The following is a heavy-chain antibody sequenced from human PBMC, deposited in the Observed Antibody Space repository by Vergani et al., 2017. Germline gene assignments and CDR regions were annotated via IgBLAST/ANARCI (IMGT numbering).Heavy chain of an antibody. CDR3: ARGHPTSSSWSQGPFDP. Sequence: QVQLVQSGAEVKKPGSSVKVSCKASGGTFSSYAISWVRQAPGQGLEWMGGIIPIFGTANYAQKFQGRVTMTTDTSTSTAYMELRSLRSDDTAVYYCARGHPTSSSWSQGPFDPWGQGTLVTVSS. CDR1: GGTFSSYA. CDR2: IIPIFGTA. V-gene: IGHV1-69*06. D-gene: IGHD6-13*01. J-gene: IGHJ5*02.